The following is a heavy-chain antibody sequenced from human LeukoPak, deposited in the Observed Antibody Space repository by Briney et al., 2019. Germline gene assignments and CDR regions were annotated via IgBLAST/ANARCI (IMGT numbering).Heavy chain of an antibody. CDR2: IYHSGST. J-gene: IGHJ4*02. D-gene: IGHD3-10*01. Sequence: SETLSLTCTVSGYSISSGYYWGWIRPPPGKGLEWIGSIYHSGSTYYNPSLKSRVTISVDTSKNQFSLKLSSVTAADTAVYYCARLYRNMVRGLINPYFDYWGQGTLVTVSS. CDR1: GYSISSGYY. V-gene: IGHV4-38-2*02. CDR3: ARLYRNMVRGLINPYFDY.